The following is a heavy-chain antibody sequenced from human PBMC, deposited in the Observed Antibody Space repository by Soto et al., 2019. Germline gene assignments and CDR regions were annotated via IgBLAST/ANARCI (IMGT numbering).Heavy chain of an antibody. V-gene: IGHV4-59*01. J-gene: IGHJ4*02. CDR3: ARHFVAVVIKGWGY. CDR1: GGSISSYY. Sequence: PSETLSLTCTVSGGSISSYYWSWIRQPPGKGLEWIGYIYYSGSTNYNPSLKSRVTISVDTSKNQFSLKLSSVTAADTAVYYCARHFVAVVIKGWGYWGQGTLVTVSS. CDR2: IYYSGST. D-gene: IGHD3-22*01.